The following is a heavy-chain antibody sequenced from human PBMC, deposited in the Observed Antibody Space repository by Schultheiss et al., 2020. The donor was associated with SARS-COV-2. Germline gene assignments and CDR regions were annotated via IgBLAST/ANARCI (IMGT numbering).Heavy chain of an antibody. CDR1: GGSISSGGYY. CDR2: IYYSGST. V-gene: IGHV4-31*03. J-gene: IGHJ4*02. D-gene: IGHD3-22*01. CDR3: ARGSRVWYYDSSGYYTFDY. Sequence: SETLSLTCTVSGGSISSGGYYWSWIRQHPGKGLEWIGYIYYSGSTYYNPSLKSRVTISVDTSKNQFSLKLSSVTAADTAVYYCARGSRVWYYDSSGYYTFDYWGQGTLVTVSS.